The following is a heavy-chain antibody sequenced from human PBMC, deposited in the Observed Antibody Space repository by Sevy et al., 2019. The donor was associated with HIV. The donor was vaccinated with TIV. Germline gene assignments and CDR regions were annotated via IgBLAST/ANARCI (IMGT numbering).Heavy chain of an antibody. CDR3: ARDGSLWFGDLGYFDY. Sequence: LGGSLRLSCAASGFTFSSYSMNWVRQAPGKGLEWVSSISSSSSYIYYADSVKGRFTISRDNAKNSLYLQMNSLRAEETAVYYCARDGSLWFGDLGYFDYWGQGTLVTVSS. CDR2: ISSSSSYI. J-gene: IGHJ4*02. CDR1: GFTFSSYS. V-gene: IGHV3-21*01. D-gene: IGHD3-10*01.